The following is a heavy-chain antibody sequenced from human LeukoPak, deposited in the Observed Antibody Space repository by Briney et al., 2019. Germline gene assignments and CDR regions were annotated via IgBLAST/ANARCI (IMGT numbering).Heavy chain of an antibody. CDR1: GGSFSNYY. CDR3: ARRWNYGRNYYIDV. D-gene: IGHD1-7*01. CDR2: INDSGRT. J-gene: IGHJ6*03. Sequence: PSETLSLTCAVYGGSFSNYYWSWIRQTPGKGMEWIGEINDSGRTIYNPSLMSRVTVSVDTSKNQFSLRLTSVTATDTAVYYCARRWNYGRNYYIDVWGKGAAVSVSS. V-gene: IGHV4-34*01.